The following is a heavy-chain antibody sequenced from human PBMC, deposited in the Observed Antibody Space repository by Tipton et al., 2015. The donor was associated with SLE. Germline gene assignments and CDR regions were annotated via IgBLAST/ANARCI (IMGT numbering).Heavy chain of an antibody. CDR1: DGSITSYY. CDR3: ARQILDGSVADWFDP. CDR2: IYTSGSP. J-gene: IGHJ5*02. V-gene: IGHV4-4*08. Sequence: LRLSCTVSDGSITSYYWSWIRQPPGKGLEWIGYIYTSGSPRYNPSLRSRVTISVDTPKNQFSLKLASVTAADTAIYYCARQILDGSVADWFDPWGQGTLVTVSS. D-gene: IGHD3-10*01.